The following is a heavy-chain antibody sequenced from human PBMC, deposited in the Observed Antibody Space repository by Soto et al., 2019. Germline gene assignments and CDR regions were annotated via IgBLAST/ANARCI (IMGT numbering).Heavy chain of an antibody. Sequence: QVQLQESGPGLVKPSQTLSLTCNVSGDSISSGGYHWSWIRQHPGKGLEWIVYIYYSGDTYYNPSLKSRVAISVHTSKKQFSLNLSSATAADTAVYYCARLAYSSRGGQFFDYWGQGVLVTVSS. J-gene: IGHJ4*02. CDR3: ARLAYSSRGGQFFDY. D-gene: IGHD6-13*01. CDR2: IYYSGDT. V-gene: IGHV4-31*03. CDR1: GDSISSGGYH.